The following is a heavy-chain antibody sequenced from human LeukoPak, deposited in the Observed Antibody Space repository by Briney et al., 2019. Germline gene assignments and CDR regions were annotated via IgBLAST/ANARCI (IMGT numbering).Heavy chain of an antibody. CDR3: ASRIAAAGTGWFDP. D-gene: IGHD6-13*01. Sequence: SETLSLTCTVSGGSISSYYWSWIRQPPGKGLEWIGYIYYSGGTNYNPSLKSRVTISVGTSKNQFSLKLSSVTAADTAVYYCASRIAAAGTGWFDPWGQGTLVTVSS. J-gene: IGHJ5*02. CDR1: GGSISSYY. CDR2: IYYSGGT. V-gene: IGHV4-59*08.